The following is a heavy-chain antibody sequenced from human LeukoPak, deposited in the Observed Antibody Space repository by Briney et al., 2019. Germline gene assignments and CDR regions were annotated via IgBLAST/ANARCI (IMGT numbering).Heavy chain of an antibody. J-gene: IGHJ4*02. CDR3: ARGYGDYPDY. CDR2: LYYSGST. CDR1: GDSLSSCGYS. V-gene: IGHV4-30-4*07. D-gene: IGHD4-17*01. Sequence: SQTLSLTCAVSGDSLSSCGYSWIWIRHPPGKGLEWSGYLYYSGSTYYNPYIKSGVSISIDTSKNQFALKLSSMTAADTAVYYCARGYGDYPDYWGQGTLVTVCS.